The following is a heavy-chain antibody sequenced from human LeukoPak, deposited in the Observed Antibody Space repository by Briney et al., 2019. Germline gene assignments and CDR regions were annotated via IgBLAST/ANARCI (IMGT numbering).Heavy chain of an antibody. V-gene: IGHV7-4-1*02. D-gene: IGHD5-18*01. Sequence: ASVKVSCKASGYTFTSYAMNWVRQAPGQGLEWMGWINTNTGNPTYAQGFTGRFVFSLDTSVSTAYLQISSLKAEDTAVYYCASAKWIQLWLPYYYMDVWGKGTRSPSP. CDR2: INTNTGNP. CDR1: GYTFTSYA. CDR3: ASAKWIQLWLPYYYMDV. J-gene: IGHJ6*03.